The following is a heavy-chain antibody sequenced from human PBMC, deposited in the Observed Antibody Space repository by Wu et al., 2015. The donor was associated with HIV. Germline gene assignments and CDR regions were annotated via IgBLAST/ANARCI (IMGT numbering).Heavy chain of an antibody. CDR2: INPLFGTT. CDR1: GGTFSSYA. Sequence: QVQLVQPGAEVKKPGSSVKVSCKASGGTFSSYAISWVRQAPGQGLEWMGGINPLFGTTKHAQRFQDRVKFTTDESKSTVYMELSSLRSEDTAVYYCARNTDSVATSLYSLGVWGQGTTVTVSS. D-gene: IGHD5-12*01. J-gene: IGHJ6*02. CDR3: ARNTDSVATSLYSLGV. V-gene: IGHV1-69*05.